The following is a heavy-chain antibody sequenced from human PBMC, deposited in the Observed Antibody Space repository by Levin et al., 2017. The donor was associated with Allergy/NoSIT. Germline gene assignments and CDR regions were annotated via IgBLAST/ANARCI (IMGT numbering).Heavy chain of an antibody. Sequence: SQTLSLTCTVSGGSISSGSYYWSWIRQPAGKGLEWIGRIYTSGSTNYNPSLKSRVTISVDTSKNQFSLKLSSVTAADTAVYYCARDADGGDTAMVQNWFDPWGQGTLVTVSS. J-gene: IGHJ5*02. CDR3: ARDADGGDTAMVQNWFDP. CDR1: GGSISSGSYY. D-gene: IGHD5-18*01. V-gene: IGHV4-61*02. CDR2: IYTSGST.